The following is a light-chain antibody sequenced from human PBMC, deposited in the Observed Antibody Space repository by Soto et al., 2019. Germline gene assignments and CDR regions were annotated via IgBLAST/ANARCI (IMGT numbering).Light chain of an antibody. CDR2: EVS. CDR1: SSDVGGYNY. Sequence: QYALTQPASVSGSPGQSITISCTGTSSDVGGYNYVSWYQQHPGKAPKLMIYEVSNRPSGVSNRFSGSKSGNTASLTISGLQAVDEADYYCSSYTSSSPYVFGTGTKVTVL. V-gene: IGLV2-14*01. J-gene: IGLJ1*01. CDR3: SSYTSSSPYV.